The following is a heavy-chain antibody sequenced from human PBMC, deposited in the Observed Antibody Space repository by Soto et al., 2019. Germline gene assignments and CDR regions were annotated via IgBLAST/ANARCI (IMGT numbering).Heavy chain of an antibody. J-gene: IGHJ4*02. CDR2: IRGSGSST. Sequence: EVQLLESGGGLVQPGGSLRLSCAASGFTFSSYAMSWVRQAPGKGLEWVSGIRGSGSSTYYADSVKGRFTISRDNSKNTLYVQMNRLRPEDTAVYFCAKGPIAVAGYYFDCWGQGSLVSVSS. CDR3: AKGPIAVAGYYFDC. V-gene: IGHV3-23*01. D-gene: IGHD6-19*01. CDR1: GFTFSSYA.